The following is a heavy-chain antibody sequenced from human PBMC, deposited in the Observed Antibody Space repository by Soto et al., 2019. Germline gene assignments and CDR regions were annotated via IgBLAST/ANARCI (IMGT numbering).Heavy chain of an antibody. J-gene: IGHJ4*02. Sequence: QLQLQESGPGLVKPSETLSLTCTVSGGSISSSSYYWGWIRQPPGKGLEWIGRIYYSGSTYYNPSLKSRVTISVDTSKNQFSLKLSSVTAPHMTVYYCKTHSAATSFHYWGQGTLVTVSS. CDR2: IYYSGST. CDR3: KTHSAATSFHY. CDR1: GGSISSSSYY. V-gene: IGHV4-39*01. D-gene: IGHD2-15*01.